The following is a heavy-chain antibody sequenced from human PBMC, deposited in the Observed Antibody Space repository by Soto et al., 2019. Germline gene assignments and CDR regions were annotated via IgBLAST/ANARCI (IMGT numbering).Heavy chain of an antibody. CDR1: GFTFSSYA. D-gene: IGHD3-10*01. CDR3: ARFSGSGSYQRGWAFDI. V-gene: IGHV3-23*01. Sequence: GGSLRLSCAASGFTFSSYAMSWVRQAPGKGLEWVSAISGSGGSTYYADSVKGRFTISRDNSKNTLYLQMNSLRAEDTAVYYCARFSGSGSYQRGWAFDIWGQGTMVTV. J-gene: IGHJ3*02. CDR2: ISGSGGST.